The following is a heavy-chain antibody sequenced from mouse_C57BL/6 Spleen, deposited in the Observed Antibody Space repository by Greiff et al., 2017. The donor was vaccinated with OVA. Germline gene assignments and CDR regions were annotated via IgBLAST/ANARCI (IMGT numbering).Heavy chain of an antibody. Sequence: VQRVESGPGLVAPSQSLSITCTVSGFSLTSYAISWVRQPPGKGLEWLGVIWTGGGTNYNSALKSRLSISKDNSKSQVFLKMNSLQTDDTARYYCARVNYGSSPYGYFDVWGTGTTVTVSS. V-gene: IGHV2-9-1*01. D-gene: IGHD1-1*01. CDR3: ARVNYGSSPYGYFDV. CDR1: GFSLTSYA. CDR2: IWTGGGT. J-gene: IGHJ1*03.